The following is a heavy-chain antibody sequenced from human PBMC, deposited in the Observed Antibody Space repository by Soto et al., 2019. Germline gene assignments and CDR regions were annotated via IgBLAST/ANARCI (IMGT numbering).Heavy chain of an antibody. CDR1: GYPFSSYG. CDR3: ARDTGTVLGVPSGWFDP. V-gene: IGHV1-18*01. D-gene: IGHD1-1*01. CDR2: ISAYNGNT. Sequence: QVQLVQSGPEVKKSGASVKVSCKASGYPFSSYGITWVRQAPGQGLEWMGWISAYNGNTDYAQKLQGRVTMTTDTSASTAYKELRSLRSDDTALYYGARDTGTVLGVPSGWFDPWGQGTLVTVSS. J-gene: IGHJ5*02.